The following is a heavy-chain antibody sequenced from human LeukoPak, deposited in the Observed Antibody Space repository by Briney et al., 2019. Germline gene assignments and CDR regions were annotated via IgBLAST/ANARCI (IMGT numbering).Heavy chain of an antibody. CDR2: ISGNNANS. Sequence: ASVKVSCKASGYTFTNFGISWVRQAPGQGPEWLGWISGNNANSNYGQKFQDRVTITTDTSTTTAYVELTSLRSDDTAVYYCARDGHYSTTYLDFWGQGTLVTVSS. V-gene: IGHV1-18*01. J-gene: IGHJ4*02. CDR1: GYTFTNFG. D-gene: IGHD5/OR15-5a*01. CDR3: ARDGHYSTTYLDF.